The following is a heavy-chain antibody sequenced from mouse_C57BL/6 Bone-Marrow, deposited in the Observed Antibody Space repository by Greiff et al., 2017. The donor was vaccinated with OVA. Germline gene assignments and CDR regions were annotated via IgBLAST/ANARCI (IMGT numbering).Heavy chain of an antibody. CDR3: ARQGSSGFGY. CDR1: GYTFTSYW. V-gene: IGHV1-61*01. D-gene: IGHD3-2*02. Sequence: QVQLQQPGAELVRPGSSVKLSCMASGYTFTSYWMDWVKQRPGQGLEWIGNIYPSDSETHYNQKFKDKATLTVDKSSSTAYMQLSSLTAEDSAVCYCARQGSSGFGYWGQGTLVTVSA. CDR2: IYPSDSET. J-gene: IGHJ3*01.